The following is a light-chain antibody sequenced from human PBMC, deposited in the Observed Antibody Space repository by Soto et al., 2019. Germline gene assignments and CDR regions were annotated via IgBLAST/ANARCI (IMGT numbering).Light chain of an antibody. V-gene: IGKV1-9*01. CDR1: QGISSY. J-gene: IGKJ5*01. CDR2: AAS. CDR3: QQLNSYRIT. Sequence: IQLTQSPSSLSASVGDRVTITCRASQGISSYLAWYQQKPGKAPKLLIYAASTLQSGVPSRFSGSGSGTDFTLTISCLQPEDFATYYCQQLNSYRITFGQGTRLEI.